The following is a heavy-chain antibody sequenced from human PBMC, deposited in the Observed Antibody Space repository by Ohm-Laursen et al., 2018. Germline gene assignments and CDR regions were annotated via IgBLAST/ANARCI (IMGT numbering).Heavy chain of an antibody. D-gene: IGHD6-6*01. CDR3: ARFRRDGVAARAFDL. CDR2: MYYSGST. CDR1: GGSISSSSYY. V-gene: IGHV4-39*07. Sequence: SDTLSLTCIVSGGSISSSSYYWGWIRQPPGKGLEWIGGMYYSGSTYYNPSLRSLVSMSVDTSKNQFSLKLTSVTAADTAVYYCARFRRDGVAARAFDLWGQGTMVTVSS. J-gene: IGHJ3*01.